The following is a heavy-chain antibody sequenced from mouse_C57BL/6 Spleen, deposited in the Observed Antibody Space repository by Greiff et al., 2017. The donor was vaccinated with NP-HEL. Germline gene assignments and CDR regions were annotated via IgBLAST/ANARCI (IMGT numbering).Heavy chain of an antibody. Sequence: VQLQQSGAELVRPGTSVKVSCKASGYAFTNYLIEWVKQRPGQGLEWIGVINPGSGGTNYNEKFKGKATLTADKSSSTAYMQLSSLTSEDSAVYICARGGQLRLRGFDYWGQGTTLTVSS. D-gene: IGHD3-2*02. CDR1: GYAFTNYL. V-gene: IGHV1-54*01. J-gene: IGHJ2*01. CDR3: ARGGQLRLRGFDY. CDR2: INPGSGGT.